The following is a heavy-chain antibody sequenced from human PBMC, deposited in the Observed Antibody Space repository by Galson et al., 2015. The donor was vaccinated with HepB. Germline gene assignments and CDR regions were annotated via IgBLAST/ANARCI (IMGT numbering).Heavy chain of an antibody. CDR2: ISAYNGNT. Sequence: SVKVSCKASGYTFTSYGISWVRQAPGQGLEWMGWISAYNGNTNYAQKLQGRVTMTTDTSTSTAYMELRSLRSDDTAVYYCARRPDGDYDLCGMDVWGQGTTVTVSS. V-gene: IGHV1-18*04. J-gene: IGHJ6*02. CDR3: ARRPDGDYDLCGMDV. D-gene: IGHD4-17*01. CDR1: GYTFTSYG.